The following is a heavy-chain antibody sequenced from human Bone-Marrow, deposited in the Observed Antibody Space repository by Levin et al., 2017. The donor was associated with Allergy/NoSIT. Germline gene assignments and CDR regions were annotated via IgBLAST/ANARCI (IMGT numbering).Heavy chain of an antibody. CDR3: ARSGDRYYYYGMDV. V-gene: IGHV3-7*01. CDR1: GFTFSSYW. J-gene: IGHJ6*02. CDR2: IKQDGSEK. D-gene: IGHD7-27*01. Sequence: SCAASGFTFSSYWMSWVRQAPGKGLEWVANIKQDGSEKYYVDSVKGRFTISRDNAKNSLYLQMNSLRAEDTAVYYCARSGDRYYYYGMDVWGQGTTVTVSS.